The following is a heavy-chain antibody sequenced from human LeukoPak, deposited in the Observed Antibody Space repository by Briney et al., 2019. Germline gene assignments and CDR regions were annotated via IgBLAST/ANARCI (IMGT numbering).Heavy chain of an antibody. D-gene: IGHD6-19*01. CDR1: GGSISSGGFY. J-gene: IGHJ4*02. CDR2: IYYSGST. V-gene: IGHV4-31*03. Sequence: SETLSLTCTVSGGSISSGGFYWRWIRQHPGKGLEWIGYIYYSGSTYYNPSLKSRVTISVDTSKNQFSLKLSSVTAADTAVYYCARDRAVARDFDYWGQGTLVTVSS. CDR3: ARDRAVARDFDY.